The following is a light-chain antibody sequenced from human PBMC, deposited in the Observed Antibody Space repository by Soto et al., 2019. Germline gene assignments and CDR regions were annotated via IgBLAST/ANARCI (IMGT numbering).Light chain of an antibody. J-gene: IGLJ2*01. CDR1: SSDVGGYDY. V-gene: IGLV2-8*01. Sequence: QSALTQPPSASGSPGQSVTISCTGTSSDVGGYDYVSWYQQQSGKAPKLISYEVTNLPSGVPDRFSGSKSGNTASLTVSGLQAEVEADYYCSSYAGSSNVIFGAGTKLTFL. CDR3: SSYAGSSNVI. CDR2: EVT.